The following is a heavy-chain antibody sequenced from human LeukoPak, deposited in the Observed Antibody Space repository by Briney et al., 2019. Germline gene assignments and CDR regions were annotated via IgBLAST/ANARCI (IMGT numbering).Heavy chain of an antibody. J-gene: IGHJ6*04. CDR3: ARHRRGYSFMDV. CDR2: IYYSGST. CDR1: GGSISSSSYY. Sequence: SETLSLTCTVSGGSISSSSYYWGWIRQPPGKGLEWIGSIYYSGSTYYNPSLKSRVTISVDTSKNQFSLKLSSVTAADTAVYHCARHRRGYSFMDVWGKGTTVTVSS. V-gene: IGHV4-39*07. D-gene: IGHD5-18*01.